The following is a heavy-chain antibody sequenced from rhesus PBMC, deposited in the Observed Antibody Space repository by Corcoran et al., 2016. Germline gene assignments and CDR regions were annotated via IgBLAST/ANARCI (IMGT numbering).Heavy chain of an antibody. Sequence: QVTLKESGPALVKPTQTLTLTCTFSGFSISTTGMGVGWIRQPPGKALEGLALIYWDDDKYYSTSLKSRLTISKDTSKNQVVLTMTNMDPVDTATYYCARSSWPYYWGQGVLVTVSS. CDR1: GFSISTTGMG. CDR3: ARSSWPYY. V-gene: IGHV2-174*01. J-gene: IGHJ4*01. CDR2: IYWDDDK. D-gene: IGHD6-13*01.